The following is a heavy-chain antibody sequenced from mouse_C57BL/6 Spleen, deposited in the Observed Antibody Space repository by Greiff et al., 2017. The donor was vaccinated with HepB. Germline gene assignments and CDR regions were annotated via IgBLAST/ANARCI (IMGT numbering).Heavy chain of an antibody. D-gene: IGHD1-1*01. Sequence: LPESGPGLVKPSQSLSLTCSVTGYSITSGYYWNWIRQFPGNKLEWMGYISYDGSNNYNPSLKNRISITRDTSKNQFFLKLNSVTTEDTATYYCARGGSRGYFDVWGTGTTVTVSS. CDR1: GYSITSGYY. V-gene: IGHV3-6*01. CDR2: ISYDGSN. J-gene: IGHJ1*03. CDR3: ARGGSRGYFDV.